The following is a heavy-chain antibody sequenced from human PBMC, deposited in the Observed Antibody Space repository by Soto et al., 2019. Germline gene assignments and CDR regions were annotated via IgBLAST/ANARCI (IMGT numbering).Heavy chain of an antibody. V-gene: IGHV4-59*01. D-gene: IGHD2-8*01. Sequence: SETLSLTCTVSGGSISSYYWSWIRQPPGKGLEWIGYIYYSGSTNYNPSLKSRVTISVDTSKNQFSLKLSSVTAADTAVYYCASTYCTNGVCPNWFDPWGQGTLVTVSS. CDR1: GGSISSYY. J-gene: IGHJ5*02. CDR2: IYYSGST. CDR3: ASTYCTNGVCPNWFDP.